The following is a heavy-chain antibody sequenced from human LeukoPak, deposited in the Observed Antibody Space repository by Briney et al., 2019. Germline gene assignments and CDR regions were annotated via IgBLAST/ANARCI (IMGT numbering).Heavy chain of an antibody. D-gene: IGHD6-19*01. CDR3: ARRSKAVAGLAFDI. J-gene: IGHJ3*02. Sequence: SETLSLTCIVSGGSISRSTDYCGWIRQTPGKGLEWIGSMHYSGTTYYHPSLKSRVTMSVDTSENQFSLKLTSVTAADTAVYYCARRSKAVAGLAFDIWGRGTMVTVSS. CDR1: GGSISRSTDY. V-gene: IGHV4-39*01. CDR2: MHYSGTT.